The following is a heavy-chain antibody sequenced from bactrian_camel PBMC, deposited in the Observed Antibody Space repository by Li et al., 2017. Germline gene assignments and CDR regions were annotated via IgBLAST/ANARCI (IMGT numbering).Heavy chain of an antibody. D-gene: IGHD4*01. CDR2: IPTEGDMR. V-gene: IGHV3S1*01. CDR1: GFAFSSYG. Sequence: HVQLVESGGGLVQPGGSLRLSCVASGFAFSSYGMSWVRQAPGKGLEWVSAIPTEGDMRYYADSVKGRFTISRDNAKNTLYLQLNSLKTDVTAKYYCASVGYDNDWYSGDFASWGQGTQVTVS. J-gene: IGHJ6*01. CDR3: ASVGYDNDWYSGDFAS.